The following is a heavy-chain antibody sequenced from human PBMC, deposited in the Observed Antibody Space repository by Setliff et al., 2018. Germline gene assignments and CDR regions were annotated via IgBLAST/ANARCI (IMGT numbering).Heavy chain of an antibody. J-gene: IGHJ4*02. CDR3: ARLVRYCTRTSCQRTPGAEY. CDR2: VTIYNGNT. Sequence: ASVKVPCKASGYTFSNYGVTWVRQAPGQGLEWMGWVTIYNGNTKYAQNLQGRLTLTTDISTSTAYMELGSLTSDDMAVYYCARLVRYCTRTSCQRTPGAEYWGQGTLVTVSS. D-gene: IGHD2-2*01. V-gene: IGHV1-18*03. CDR1: GYTFSNYG.